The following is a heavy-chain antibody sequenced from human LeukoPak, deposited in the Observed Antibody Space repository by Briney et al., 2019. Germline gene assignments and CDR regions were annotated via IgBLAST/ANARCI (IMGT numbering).Heavy chain of an antibody. CDR2: INAGNGNT. CDR1: GYTFTSYA. Sequence: ASVKVSCKASGYTFTSYAMNWVRQAPGQGLEWMGWINAGNGNTKYSQKFQGRVTITRDTSASTAYMELSSLRSEDTAVYYCARDYYYDSSGYFPPGAFDIWGQGTMVTVSS. J-gene: IGHJ3*02. V-gene: IGHV1-3*01. CDR3: ARDYYYDSSGYFPPGAFDI. D-gene: IGHD3-22*01.